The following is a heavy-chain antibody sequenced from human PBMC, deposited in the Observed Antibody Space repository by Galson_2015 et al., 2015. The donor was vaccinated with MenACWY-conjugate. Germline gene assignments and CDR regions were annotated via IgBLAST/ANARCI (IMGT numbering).Heavy chain of an antibody. D-gene: IGHD1-26*01. Sequence: QSGAEVKKPGESLKISCRGSGCSFTTYWIAWVRQMPGNGLEWVGLIDPVNSNIRYSPSLQGQVTISADESISTAYLQWTSLKASDTAMYYCARHPPGGRGMDVWGRGTAVTVSS. CDR2: IDPVNSNI. V-gene: IGHV5-51*01. CDR1: GCSFTTYW. CDR3: ARHPPGGRGMDV. J-gene: IGHJ6*02.